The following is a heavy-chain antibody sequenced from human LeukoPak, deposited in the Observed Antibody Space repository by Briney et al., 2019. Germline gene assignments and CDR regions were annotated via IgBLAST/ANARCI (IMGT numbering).Heavy chain of an antibody. CDR1: GYTLTELS. V-gene: IGHV1-24*01. Sequence: GASVKVSCKVSGYTLTELSMHWVRQACGKGLEWMGGFDPEDGETIYAQKFQGRVTMTEDTSTDTAYMELSSLRSEDTAVYYCATEATTRRAFDIWGQGTMVTVYS. CDR3: ATEATTRRAFDI. CDR2: FDPEDGET. D-gene: IGHD1-26*01. J-gene: IGHJ3*02.